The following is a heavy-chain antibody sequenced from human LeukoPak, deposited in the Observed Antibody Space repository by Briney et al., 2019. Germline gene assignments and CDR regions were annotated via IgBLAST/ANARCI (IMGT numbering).Heavy chain of an antibody. Sequence: GGSLRLSCAASGFTFSSYAMSWVRQAPGKGLEWVSAISGSGGSTYYADSVKGRFTISRDNSKNTLYLQMNSLRAEDTAVYYCAKDLDIYGDSYYFDYWGQGTLVTVSS. CDR2: ISGSGGST. CDR1: GFTFSSYA. J-gene: IGHJ4*02. CDR3: AKDLDIYGDSYYFDY. D-gene: IGHD4-17*01. V-gene: IGHV3-23*01.